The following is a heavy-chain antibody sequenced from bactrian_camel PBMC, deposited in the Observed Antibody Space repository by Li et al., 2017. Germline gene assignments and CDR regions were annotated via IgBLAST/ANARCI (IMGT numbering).Heavy chain of an antibody. CDR2: INNSGGTT. V-gene: IGHV3S36*01. CDR1: GLVFDTFG. D-gene: IGHD1*01. J-gene: IGHJ4*01. CDR3: TRSYFGASHNTFAF. Sequence: EVQLVESGGGLVQPGGSLRLSCATSGLVFDTFGMNWVRQAPGKGLEWVSTINNSGGTTYSADSVKGRFTISRDNAKNTLYLQMNSLKPEDTAVYYCTRSYFGASHNTFAFWGQGTQVTVS.